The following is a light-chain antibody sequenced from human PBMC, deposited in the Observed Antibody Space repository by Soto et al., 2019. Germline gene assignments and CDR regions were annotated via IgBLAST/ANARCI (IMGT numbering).Light chain of an antibody. CDR3: SSYTPSNTRQIV. Sequence: QSVLTQPASVSGSPGQSITISCTGTSSDVGGYNYVSWYQQHPGKAPKFMIYDVSNRPSGVSNRFSGSKSGNPASLTISGLQAEDEADYYCSSYTPSNTRQIVFGTGTKVTVL. CDR2: DVS. V-gene: IGLV2-14*01. CDR1: SSDVGGYNY. J-gene: IGLJ1*01.